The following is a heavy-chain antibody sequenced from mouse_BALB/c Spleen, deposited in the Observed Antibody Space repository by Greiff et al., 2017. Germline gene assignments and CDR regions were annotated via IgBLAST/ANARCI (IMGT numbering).Heavy chain of an antibody. CDR3: TRPYGNYAMDY. Sequence: VQVVESGAELVRPGASVTLSCKASGYTFTDYEMHWVKQTPVHGLEWIGAIDPETGGTAYNQKFKGKATLTADKSSSTAYMDLHSLTSEDSAVYYCTRPYGNYAMDYWGQGTSVTVSS. J-gene: IGHJ4*01. V-gene: IGHV1-15*01. CDR2: IDPETGGT. CDR1: GYTFTDYE. D-gene: IGHD2-1*01.